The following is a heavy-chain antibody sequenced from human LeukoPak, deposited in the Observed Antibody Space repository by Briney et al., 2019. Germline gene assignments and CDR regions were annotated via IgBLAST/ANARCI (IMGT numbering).Heavy chain of an antibody. CDR2: INPNSGGT. CDR1: GYTFTGYY. V-gene: IGHV1-2*04. D-gene: IGHD1-26*01. CDR3: ARDSRSGSYYSPFDD. Sequence: ASVKVSCKASGYTFTGYYMHWVRQAPGQGLEWMGWINPNSGGTNYAQKFQGWVTMTRDTSISTAYMELSRLRSDDTAVYYCARDSRSGSYYSPFDDWGQGTLVTVSS. J-gene: IGHJ4*02.